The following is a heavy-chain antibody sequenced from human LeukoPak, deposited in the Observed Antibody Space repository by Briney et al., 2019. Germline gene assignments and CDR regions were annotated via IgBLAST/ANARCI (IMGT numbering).Heavy chain of an antibody. V-gene: IGHV5-51*01. D-gene: IGHD6-13*01. CDR2: IYPGDSDT. CDR1: GYKITTYW. CDR3: ATRPLHAPRLPGTGTDAFDI. Sequence: GESLKISCKASGYKITTYWIGWVRQMPGKGLEWMGIIYPGDSDTRYSPSFQGQATISADKSISTAYLQWTSLKASDTALYYCATRPLHAPRLPGTGTDAFDIWGPGTMVTVSS. J-gene: IGHJ3*02.